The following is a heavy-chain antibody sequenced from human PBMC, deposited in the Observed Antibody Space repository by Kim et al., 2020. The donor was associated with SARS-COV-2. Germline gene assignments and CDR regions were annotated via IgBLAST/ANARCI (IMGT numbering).Heavy chain of an antibody. D-gene: IGHD2-15*01. CDR3: ARGGRDGYNWFDP. Sequence: SETLSLTCAVYGGSFSGYYWSWIRQPPGKGLEWIGEINHSGSTNYNPSLKSRVTISVDTSKNQFSLKLSSVTAADTAVYYCARGGRDGYNWFDPWGQGTLVTVSS. CDR2: INHSGST. CDR1: GGSFSGYY. J-gene: IGHJ5*02. V-gene: IGHV4-34*01.